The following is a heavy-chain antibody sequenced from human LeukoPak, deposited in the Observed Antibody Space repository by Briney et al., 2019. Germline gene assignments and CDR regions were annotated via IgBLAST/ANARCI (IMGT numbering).Heavy chain of an antibody. D-gene: IGHD3-3*01. CDR2: IYYSGST. CDR1: GGSISSCDYY. CDR3: ARGDFWSGSATEYYFDY. Sequence: SETLSLTCTVSGGSISSCDYYWSWIRQPPGKGLEWIGYIYYSGSTYYNPSLKSRVTISVDTSKNQFSLKLSSVTAADTAVYYCARGDFWSGSATEYYFDYWGQGTLVTVSS. J-gene: IGHJ4*02. V-gene: IGHV4-30-4*01.